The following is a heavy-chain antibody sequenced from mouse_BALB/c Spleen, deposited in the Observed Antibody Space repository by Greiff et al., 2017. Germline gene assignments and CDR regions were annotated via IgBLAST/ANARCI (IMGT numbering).Heavy chain of an antibody. CDR1: GFTFSSFG. D-gene: IGHD2-1*01. Sequence: EVHLVESGGGLVQPGGSRKLSCAASGFTFSSFGMHWVRQAPEKVLEWVAYISSGSSTIYYANTVKGRFTISRDNPKNTLFLQMTSLRSEDTAMYYCARSTMVTLWKAMDYWGQGTSVTVSA. CDR2: ISSGSSTI. J-gene: IGHJ4*01. CDR3: ARSTMVTLWKAMDY. V-gene: IGHV5-17*02.